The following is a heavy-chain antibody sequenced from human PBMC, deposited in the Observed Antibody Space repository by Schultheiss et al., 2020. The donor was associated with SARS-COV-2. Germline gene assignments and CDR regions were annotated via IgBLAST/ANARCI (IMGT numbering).Heavy chain of an antibody. Sequence: SETLSLTCTVSGGSVSSGYYWGWIRQPPGKGLEWIGEINHSGSTNYNPSLKSRVTISVDTSKNQFSLKLSSVTAADTAVYYCARDLWFGEFHIDYWGQGTLVTVSS. J-gene: IGHJ4*02. D-gene: IGHD3-10*01. CDR1: GGSVSSGYY. CDR3: ARDLWFGEFHIDY. CDR2: INHSGST. V-gene: IGHV4-38-2*02.